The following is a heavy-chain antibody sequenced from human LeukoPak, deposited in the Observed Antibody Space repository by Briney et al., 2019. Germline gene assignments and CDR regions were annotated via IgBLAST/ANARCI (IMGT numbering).Heavy chain of an antibody. V-gene: IGHV1-2*02. CDR1: GFTFTTYA. D-gene: IGHD5-24*01. CDR2: ITPGGGT. J-gene: IGHJ4*02. Sequence: ASVKVSCRASGFTFTTYAIHWVRQAPGQGLEWMGWITPGGGTDYPQKFQGRVAITWDTSITTAYMDLSRLTSDDTAVYYCARDRYGDGFAHLDYWGQGALVTVSS. CDR3: ARDRYGDGFAHLDY.